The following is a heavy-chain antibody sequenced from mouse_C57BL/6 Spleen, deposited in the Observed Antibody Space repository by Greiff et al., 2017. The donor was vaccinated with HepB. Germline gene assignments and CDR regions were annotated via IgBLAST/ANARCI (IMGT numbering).Heavy chain of an antibody. J-gene: IGHJ4*01. Sequence: QVQLQQPGAELVRPGSSVKLSCKASGYTFTSYWMHWVKQRPIQGLEWIGNIDPSDSETHYNQKFKDKATLTVDKSSSTAYMQLSSLTSEDSAVYYWARDGNYGAMDYWGQGTSVTVSS. CDR1: GYTFTSYW. CDR2: IDPSDSET. D-gene: IGHD2-1*01. CDR3: ARDGNYGAMDY. V-gene: IGHV1-52*01.